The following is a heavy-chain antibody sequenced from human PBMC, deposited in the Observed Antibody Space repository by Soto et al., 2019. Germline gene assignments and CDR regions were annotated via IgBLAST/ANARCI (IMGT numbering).Heavy chain of an antibody. J-gene: IGHJ4*02. CDR2: MNPISGNT. V-gene: IGHV1-8*01. Sequence: ASVKVSCKASGYTFTSYDINWVRQATGQGLEWMGWMNPISGNTGYAQKFQGRVTMTRNTSISTVYMELSSLRSEDTAVYYCARGRGSWKTFDYWGQGTLVTVSS. CDR3: ARGRGSWKTFDY. CDR1: GYTFTSYD. D-gene: IGHD6-13*01.